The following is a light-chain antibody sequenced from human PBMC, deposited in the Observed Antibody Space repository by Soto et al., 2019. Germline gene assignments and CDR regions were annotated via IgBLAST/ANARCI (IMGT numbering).Light chain of an antibody. CDR3: QQYGSSPWT. CDR2: GAS. J-gene: IGKJ1*01. CDR1: QTIKRSS. Sequence: EIVMTQSPATLSVSPGEGATLSCRASQTIKRSSLAWYQQKPGQAPRLLIYGASSRATGIPDRFSGSGSGTDFTLTISRLEPEDFAVYYCQQYGSSPWTFGQGTKVDIK. V-gene: IGKV3-20*01.